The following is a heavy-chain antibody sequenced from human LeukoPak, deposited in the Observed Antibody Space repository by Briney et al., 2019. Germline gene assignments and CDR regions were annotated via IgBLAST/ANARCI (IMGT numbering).Heavy chain of an antibody. Sequence: KPGGSLRLSCAASGFTFSSYSMNWVRQAPGKGLEWGSSISSSSSYIYYADSVKGRFTISRDNAKNSLYLQMNSLRAEDTAVYYCARDRGNYCGGDCYSNYWGQGTLVTVSS. V-gene: IGHV3-21*01. D-gene: IGHD2-21*01. CDR3: ARDRGNYCGGDCYSNY. CDR1: GFTFSSYS. CDR2: ISSSSSYI. J-gene: IGHJ4*02.